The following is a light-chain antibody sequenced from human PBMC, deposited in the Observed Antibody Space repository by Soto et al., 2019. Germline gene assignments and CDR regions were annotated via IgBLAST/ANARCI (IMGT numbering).Light chain of an antibody. CDR3: MQALQTPWT. J-gene: IGKJ2*02. V-gene: IGKV2-28*01. Sequence: DLVMTQSPLSLPVTPGEPASISCRSGQSLLHTNGYTYLDWYLQKPGQSPQLLIYLGSTRASGVPDRFSGSGSGTDFTLNISRVEAEDVGVYYCMQALQTPWTFGQGTKLEIK. CDR2: LGS. CDR1: QSLLHTNGYTY.